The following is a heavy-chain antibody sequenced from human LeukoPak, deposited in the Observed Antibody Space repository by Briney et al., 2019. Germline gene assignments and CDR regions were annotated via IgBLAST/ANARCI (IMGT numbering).Heavy chain of an antibody. Sequence: SVKVSCKASGGTFSSYAISWVRQAPGQGLEWMGVIIPIFGTANYAQKFQGRVTITADKSTSTAYMELSSLRSEDTAVYYCARGGGTYYYYFMDVWGKGTAVTVSS. CDR3: ARGGGTYYYYFMDV. CDR2: IIPIFGTA. J-gene: IGHJ6*03. V-gene: IGHV1-69*06. D-gene: IGHD1-26*01. CDR1: GGTFSSYA.